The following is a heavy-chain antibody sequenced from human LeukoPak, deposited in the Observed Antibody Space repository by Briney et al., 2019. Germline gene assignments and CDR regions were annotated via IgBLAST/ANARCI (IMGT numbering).Heavy chain of an antibody. D-gene: IGHD3-22*01. V-gene: IGHV3-73*01. Sequence: GGSLRLSCAASGFTFSGSAVHWVRQASGKGLEWLGRIRIKADNYATAYSASVKGRFTISRDDSKNSAYLQMDSLKAEDTAVYYCSRFDLYYDRSNYASDGLDVWGQGTTVTVSS. CDR1: GFTFSGSA. CDR3: SRFDLYYDRSNYASDGLDV. CDR2: IRIKADNYAT. J-gene: IGHJ6*02.